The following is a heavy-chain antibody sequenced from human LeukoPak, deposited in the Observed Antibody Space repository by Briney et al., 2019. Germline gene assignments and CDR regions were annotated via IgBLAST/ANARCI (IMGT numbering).Heavy chain of an antibody. J-gene: IGHJ4*02. Sequence: SETLSLTCTVSGGSISSYYWSWIRQPAGKGLEWIGRIYTSGSTNYNPSLKSRVTMSVDTSKNQFSLKLSSVTAADTAVYYCARDSAYSSSYDYWGQETLVTVPS. CDR3: ARDSAYSSSYDY. CDR2: IYTSGST. CDR1: GGSISSYY. D-gene: IGHD6-6*01. V-gene: IGHV4-4*07.